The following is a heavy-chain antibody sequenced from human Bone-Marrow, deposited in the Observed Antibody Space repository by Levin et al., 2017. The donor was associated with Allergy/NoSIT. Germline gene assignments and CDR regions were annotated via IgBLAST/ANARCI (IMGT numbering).Heavy chain of an antibody. V-gene: IGHV3-9*01. Sequence: GGSLRLSCAASGFTFDDYAMHWVRQAPGKGLEWVAGISWNSNSIGYADFAKGRFTMSRDNAKNSLYLQLDSLGPEDTAVYDGGKDRGSSSWYYDYGMDVWGQGTTVTVSS. J-gene: IGHJ6*02. D-gene: IGHD6-13*01. CDR1: GFTFDDYA. CDR3: GKDRGSSSWYYDYGMDV. CDR2: ISWNSNSI.